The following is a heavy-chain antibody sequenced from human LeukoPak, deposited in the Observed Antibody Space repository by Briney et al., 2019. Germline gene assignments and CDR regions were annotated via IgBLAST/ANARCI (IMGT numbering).Heavy chain of an antibody. Sequence: GGSLRLSCAASGFTFSSYAMHWVRQAPGKGLEWVAVISYDGSNKYYADSVKGRFTISRDNSKNTLYLQMNSLRAEGTAVYYCARATSGSFDYWGQGTLVTVSS. V-gene: IGHV3-30-3*01. CDR1: GFTFSSYA. D-gene: IGHD1-26*01. J-gene: IGHJ4*02. CDR2: ISYDGSNK. CDR3: ARATSGSFDY.